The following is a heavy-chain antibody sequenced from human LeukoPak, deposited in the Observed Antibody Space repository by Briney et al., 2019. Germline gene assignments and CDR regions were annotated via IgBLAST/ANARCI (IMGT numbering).Heavy chain of an antibody. D-gene: IGHD2-21*02. J-gene: IGHJ6*02. V-gene: IGHV3-23*01. Sequence: GGSVKLSCAASVFNFSSYSISWVRQAPWKGREWVLAMSDSGGSTYYADSVKGRFTISRDNSKNTLYLQMNSLRAEDTAVYYCAKSRGEGAYCGGDCSLRYYYYGMDVWGQGTTVTVSS. CDR1: VFNFSSYS. CDR2: MSDSGGST. CDR3: AKSRGEGAYCGGDCSLRYYYYGMDV.